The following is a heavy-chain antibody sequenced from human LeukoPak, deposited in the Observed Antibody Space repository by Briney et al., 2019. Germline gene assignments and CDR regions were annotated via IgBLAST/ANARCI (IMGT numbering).Heavy chain of an antibody. D-gene: IGHD3-3*01. CDR3: ARVLRYDCWSAYYFDY. J-gene: IGHJ4*02. CDR2: ISTYNGNT. V-gene: IGHV1-18*01. CDR1: GYTFNSYD. Sequence: GASVKVSCKASGYTFNSYDISGVRQAPGQGLEWMAWISTYNGNTNYALKVQGRATMTTDTSTSTAYMELRSLRSDDTAVYYCARVLRYDCWSAYYFDYWGQGTLVTVSS.